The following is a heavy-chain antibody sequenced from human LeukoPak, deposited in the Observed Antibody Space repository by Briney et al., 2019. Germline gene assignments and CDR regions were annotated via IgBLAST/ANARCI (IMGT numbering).Heavy chain of an antibody. CDR2: IYQSGSA. CDR3: ARNSYYDNSGEGAFDI. V-gene: IGHV4-59*12. D-gene: IGHD3-22*01. Sequence: SETLSLTCTVSGGSISSYYWSWIRQPPGRGLEWIGYIYQSGSASYNPSLQSRATISIDKSKNQFSLNLNSVTAADTAVYYCARNSYYDNSGEGAFDIWGQGTMVTVSS. J-gene: IGHJ3*02. CDR1: GGSISSYY.